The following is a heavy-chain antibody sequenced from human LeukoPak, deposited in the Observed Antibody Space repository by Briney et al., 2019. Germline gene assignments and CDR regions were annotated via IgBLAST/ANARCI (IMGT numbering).Heavy chain of an antibody. Sequence: GGSLRLSCAASGFTVSSNYMSWVRQAPGKGLEWVSAISGSGGSTYYADSVKGRFTISRDNSKNTLYLQMNSLRAEDTAVYYCAKIKIAAAGIFDYWGQGTLVTVSS. V-gene: IGHV3-23*01. CDR2: ISGSGGST. CDR3: AKIKIAAAGIFDY. D-gene: IGHD6-13*01. CDR1: GFTVSSNY. J-gene: IGHJ4*02.